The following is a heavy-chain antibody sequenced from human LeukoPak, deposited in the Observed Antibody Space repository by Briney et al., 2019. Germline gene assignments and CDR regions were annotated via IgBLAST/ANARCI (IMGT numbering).Heavy chain of an antibody. CDR1: GFTFSSYG. CDR2: IWYDGSNK. J-gene: IGHJ4*02. V-gene: IGHV3-33*06. CDR3: AKDRYSYGYAFDY. D-gene: IGHD5-18*01. Sequence: GRSLRLSCAASGFTFSSYGMHWVRQAPGKGLEWVAVIWYDGSNKYYADSVKGRFTISRGNSKNTLYLQMNSLRAEDTAVYYCAKDRYSYGYAFDYWGQGTLVTVSS.